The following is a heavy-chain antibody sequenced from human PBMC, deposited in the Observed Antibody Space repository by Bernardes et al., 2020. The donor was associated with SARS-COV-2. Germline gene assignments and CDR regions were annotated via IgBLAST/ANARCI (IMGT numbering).Heavy chain of an antibody. CDR2: ISSDGSIT. V-gene: IGHV3-74*01. Sequence: GGSLRLSCAASGFTFSSYWMHWVRQVPGKGLLWVSRISSDGSITTYADSVKGRFTISRDNTKNTLYLEMNSLRVEDTGIYYCVRGPSDGHGRFEYWGLGTLGTVSS. CDR3: VRGPSDGHGRFEY. CDR1: GFTFSSYW. J-gene: IGHJ4*02.